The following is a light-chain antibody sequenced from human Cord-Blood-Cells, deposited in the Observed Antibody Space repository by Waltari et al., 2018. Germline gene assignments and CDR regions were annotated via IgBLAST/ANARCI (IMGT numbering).Light chain of an antibody. Sequence: QSALTQLPSASGSPGQSVTIPCTGTSSAVGGYNYVSWYQQHPGKAPKLMIYEVSKRPSGVPDRFSVSKSGNTASLTVSGLQAEDEADYYCSSYAGSNNWVFGGGTKLTVL. V-gene: IGLV2-8*01. CDR2: EVS. CDR1: SSAVGGYNY. J-gene: IGLJ3*02. CDR3: SSYAGSNNWV.